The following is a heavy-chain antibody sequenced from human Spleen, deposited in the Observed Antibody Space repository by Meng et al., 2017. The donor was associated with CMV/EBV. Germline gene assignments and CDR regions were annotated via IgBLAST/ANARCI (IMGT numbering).Heavy chain of an antibody. CDR1: GFTFSSYE. J-gene: IGHJ4*02. CDR2: ISGSGAGT. CDR3: ARNNDFWSGYPDY. Sequence: GESLKISCAASGFTFSSYEMNWVRQAPGKGLEWVSAISGSGAGTYYPDSVRGRFTISRDNSKNTLYLQMNSLGAEDTAVYYCARNNDFWSGYPDYWGQGMLVTVSS. D-gene: IGHD3-3*01. V-gene: IGHV3-23*01.